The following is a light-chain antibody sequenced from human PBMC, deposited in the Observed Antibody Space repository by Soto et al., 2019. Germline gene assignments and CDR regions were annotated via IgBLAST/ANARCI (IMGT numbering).Light chain of an antibody. CDR2: DVS. CDR3: CSYAGTYSFVV. J-gene: IGLJ2*01. Sequence: QSALTQSRSVSGSPGQSVTIPCTGTTSDVGGYNYVSWHQQHPGKAPKLMIYDVSKRPSGVPDRFSGSKSGNTASLTISGLQAEDEAEYYCCSYAGTYSFVVFGGGTKLTVL. CDR1: TSDVGGYNY. V-gene: IGLV2-11*01.